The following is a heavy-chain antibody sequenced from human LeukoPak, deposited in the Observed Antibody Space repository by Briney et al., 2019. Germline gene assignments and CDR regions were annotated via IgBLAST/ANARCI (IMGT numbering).Heavy chain of an antibody. J-gene: IGHJ4*02. CDR1: GVIFSSDS. D-gene: IGHD1-26*01. CDR3: AKGGSYRFDY. Sequence: GGSLRLSCAASGVIFSSDSMNWVRQAPGKGLEWVSYISSSSTIYYADSVKGRFTISRDNGKNSLYLQMNSLRDEDTAVYYCAKGGSYRFDYWGQGTLVTVSS. CDR2: ISSSSTI. V-gene: IGHV3-48*02.